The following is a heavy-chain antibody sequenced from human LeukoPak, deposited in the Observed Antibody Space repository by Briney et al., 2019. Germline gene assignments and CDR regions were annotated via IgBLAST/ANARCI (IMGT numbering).Heavy chain of an antibody. J-gene: IGHJ3*02. Sequence: NPGGSLRLSCAASGFTFSTYTMNWVRQAPGKGLEWVSSISTSRSYLYYADSVKGRFTISRDNAKNSLYLQMNSLRAEDAAVYYCAREEGGSARAFDIWGRGTMVTVSS. CDR3: AREEGGSARAFDI. V-gene: IGHV3-21*06. D-gene: IGHD3-16*01. CDR1: GFTFSTYT. CDR2: ISTSRSYL.